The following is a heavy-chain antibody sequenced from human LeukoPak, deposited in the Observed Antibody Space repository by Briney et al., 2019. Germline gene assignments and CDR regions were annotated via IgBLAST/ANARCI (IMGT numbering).Heavy chain of an antibody. CDR3: ARYYYDSSGYYSGSDY. CDR1: GFTFSSYW. V-gene: IGHV3-7*03. D-gene: IGHD3-22*01. Sequence: GGSLRLSCAASGFTFSSYWMTWVRQAPGKGLEWVANIKRDGSEKHYADSVKGRFTISRDNAKNSMFLQMNSLRAEDTAVYYCARYYYDSSGYYSGSDYWGQGTLVTVSS. CDR2: IKRDGSEK. J-gene: IGHJ4*02.